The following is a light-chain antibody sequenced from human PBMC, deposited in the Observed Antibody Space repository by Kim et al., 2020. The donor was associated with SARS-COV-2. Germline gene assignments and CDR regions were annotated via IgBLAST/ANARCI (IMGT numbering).Light chain of an antibody. J-gene: IGLJ3*02. Sequence: APGKTAGITCGGNNIGSKSVQWYRQQPGQAPVLVIYYDSDRPSGIPERFSGSNFGNTATLTISRVEAGDEADYYCQVYDSNSDHWVFSGGTQLTVL. CDR1: NIGSKS. V-gene: IGLV3-21*04. CDR2: YDS. CDR3: QVYDSNSDHWV.